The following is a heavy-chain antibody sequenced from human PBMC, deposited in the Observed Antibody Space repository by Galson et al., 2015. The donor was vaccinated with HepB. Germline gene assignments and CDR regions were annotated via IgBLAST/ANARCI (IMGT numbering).Heavy chain of an antibody. Sequence: SLRLSCAASGFTFSSYWMSWVRQAPGKGLEWVANIKQDGSEKYYVDSVKGRFTISRDNAKNSLYLQMNSLRAEDTAVYYCASPIGAAAGTPGNWFDPWGQGTLVTVSS. CDR2: IKQDGSEK. V-gene: IGHV3-7*03. D-gene: IGHD6-13*01. J-gene: IGHJ5*02. CDR3: ASPIGAAAGTPGNWFDP. CDR1: GFTFSSYW.